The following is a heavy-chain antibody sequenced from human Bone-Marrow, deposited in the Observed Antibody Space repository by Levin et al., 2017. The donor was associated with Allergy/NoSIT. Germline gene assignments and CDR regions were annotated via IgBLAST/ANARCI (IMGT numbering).Heavy chain of an antibody. CDR1: GFSVSGNF. J-gene: IGHJ4*02. D-gene: IGHD4-17*01. CDR2: MYSGGST. Sequence: AASVKVSCAASGFSVSGNFMSWVRQTPGKKLEWISVMYSGGSTYYADSVKGRFTISRDNSKNTVYLQMNSLRAEDTAVYYCARTGYGDYVGYWGQGTLVTVSS. CDR3: ARTGYGDYVGY. V-gene: IGHV3-53*01.